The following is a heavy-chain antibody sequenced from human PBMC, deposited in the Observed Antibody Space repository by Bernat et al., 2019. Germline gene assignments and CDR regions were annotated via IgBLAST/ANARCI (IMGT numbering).Heavy chain of an antibody. J-gene: IGHJ4*02. V-gene: IGHV3-30*18. CDR1: GFTFSSYG. Sequence: QVQLVESGGGVVQPGRSLRLSCAASGFTFSSYGMHWVRQAPGKGLEWVAVISYDGSNKYYADSVKGRFTISRDNSKNTLYLQMNSLRAEDTAVYYCAKDHYYYDSSGYYSTLDYWAREPWSPSPQ. CDR3: AKDHYYYDSSGYYSTLDY. D-gene: IGHD3-22*01. CDR2: ISYDGSNK.